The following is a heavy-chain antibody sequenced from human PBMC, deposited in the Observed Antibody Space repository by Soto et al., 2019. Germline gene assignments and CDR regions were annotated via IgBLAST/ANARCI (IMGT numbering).Heavy chain of an antibody. CDR1: GFSFSDFS. CDR3: ARDLSWAFAH. CDR2: IRSSTTV. D-gene: IGHD6-13*01. Sequence: GGSLRLSCAASGFSFSDFSMNWVRQAPGKGLEWISYIRSSTTVSYADSVKGRFTISRDNAKNSLFLQMNSLRDEDTAVYYCARDLSWAFAHWGQGALVTVSS. V-gene: IGHV3-48*02. J-gene: IGHJ4*02.